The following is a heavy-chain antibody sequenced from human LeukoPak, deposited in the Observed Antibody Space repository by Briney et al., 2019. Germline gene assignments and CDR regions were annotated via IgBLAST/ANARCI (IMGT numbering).Heavy chain of an antibody. CDR2: IYYGGST. V-gene: IGHV4-59*01. CDR1: GGSIRSYY. Sequence: SETLSLTCTVSGGSIRSYYWSWTRQPPGKGLEWIGYIYYGGSTNYNPSLKSRVTISVDTSKNQFSLNLSSVTAADTAVYYCARVLPYSSGWGVDYWGQGTLVTVSS. CDR3: ARVLPYSSGWGVDY. J-gene: IGHJ4*02. D-gene: IGHD6-19*01.